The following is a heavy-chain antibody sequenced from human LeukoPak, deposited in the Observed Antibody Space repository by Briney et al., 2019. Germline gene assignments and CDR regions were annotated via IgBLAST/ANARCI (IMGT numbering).Heavy chain of an antibody. CDR3: AKGYDFWSGYSDY. Sequence: GGSLRLSCAASGFTFSNYVMCWVRQAPGKGLEWVAVISYDGSNKYYADSLKGRFTISRDNSKNTLYLQMNSLRAEDTAVYYCAKGYDFWSGYSDYWGQGTLVTVSS. V-gene: IGHV3-30*18. CDR2: ISYDGSNK. D-gene: IGHD3-3*01. J-gene: IGHJ4*02. CDR1: GFTFSNYV.